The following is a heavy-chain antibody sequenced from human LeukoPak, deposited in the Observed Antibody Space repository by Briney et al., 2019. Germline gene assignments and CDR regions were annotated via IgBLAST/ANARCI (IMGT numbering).Heavy chain of an antibody. CDR3: AKDGAVDPGAFAM. V-gene: IGHV3-33*06. Sequence: GGSLRLSCAASGFTFSSYGMHWVRQAPGKGLEWVAVIWYDGSNKYYADSVKGRFTISRDNSKNTLYLQMNSLRAEDTAVYYCAKDGAVDPGAFAMWGHGTMVTVSS. CDR1: GFTFSSYG. J-gene: IGHJ3*02. D-gene: IGHD4-23*01. CDR2: IWYDGSNK.